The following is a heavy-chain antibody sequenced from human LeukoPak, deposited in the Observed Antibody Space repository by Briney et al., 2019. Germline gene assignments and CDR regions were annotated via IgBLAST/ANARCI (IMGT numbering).Heavy chain of an antibody. V-gene: IGHV3-23*01. Sequence: GGSLRLSCTASGFTFSSYAMNWVRQAPGKGLEWVSGIGAGGTFTYYADSVKGRFTISRDNSRNTLYLQMNSLRADDTAVYYCAKFSPTPLLNYYYYGMDVWGQGTTVTVSS. CDR1: GFTFSSYA. CDR3: AKFSPTPLLNYYYYGMDV. CDR2: IGAGGTFT. J-gene: IGHJ6*02.